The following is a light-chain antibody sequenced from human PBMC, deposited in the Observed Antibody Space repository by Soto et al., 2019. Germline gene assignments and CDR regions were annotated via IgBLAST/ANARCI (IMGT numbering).Light chain of an antibody. Sequence: QSALTQPRSVSXSPGHSVTISCTGTSSDVGGYNYVSWYQQHPGKAPKLMIYDVSKRPSGVPDRFSGSKSGNTASLTISGLQAEDEADYYCCSYAGSSYVFGTGTKVTVL. V-gene: IGLV2-11*01. CDR1: SSDVGGYNY. CDR3: CSYAGSSYV. CDR2: DVS. J-gene: IGLJ1*01.